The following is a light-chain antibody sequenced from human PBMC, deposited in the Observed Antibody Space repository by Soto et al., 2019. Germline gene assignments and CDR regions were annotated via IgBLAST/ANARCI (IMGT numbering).Light chain of an antibody. Sequence: EIVLTQSPGTLSLSPGERATLSCRASQSVSSSYLAWYQQKPGQAPRLLIYGASSRATGFPDRFSGSGSGTDFTLTISRLEPEDFAVYYCQQYCSSTITFGHGTRLEIK. J-gene: IGKJ5*01. CDR1: QSVSSSY. CDR2: GAS. CDR3: QQYCSSTIT. V-gene: IGKV3-20*01.